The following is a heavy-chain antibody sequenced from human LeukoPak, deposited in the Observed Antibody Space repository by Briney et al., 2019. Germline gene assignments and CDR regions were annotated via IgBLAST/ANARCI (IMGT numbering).Heavy chain of an antibody. D-gene: IGHD3-22*01. V-gene: IGHV3-9*01. J-gene: IGHJ5*01. CDR2: LSWDGNNV. CDR3: ARGPVPQRPMNWFDS. CDR1: GFTFDDYA. Sequence: PGRSLRLSCAASGFTFDDYAMHWIRPAQGKGPEWVSGLSWDGNNVIYADSVRGRFTISRDNAKNSLYLQMDGLTIEDTAVYFCARGPVPQRPMNWFDSWGHGTRVTVSS.